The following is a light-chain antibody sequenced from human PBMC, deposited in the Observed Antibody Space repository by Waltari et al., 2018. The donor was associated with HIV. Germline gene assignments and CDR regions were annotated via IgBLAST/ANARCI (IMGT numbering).Light chain of an antibody. Sequence: FMLTQPHSMSQSPGRTVTISCTRSSGNIASNSVQWHQQRPGRAPITVIYEDTQRPSGVPERFSGSLDSSSNSASLTISGLRSEDEADYYCQSYDTSNHLIFGGGTKLTVL. V-gene: IGLV6-57*04. J-gene: IGLJ2*01. CDR2: EDT. CDR1: SGNIASNS. CDR3: QSYDTSNHLI.